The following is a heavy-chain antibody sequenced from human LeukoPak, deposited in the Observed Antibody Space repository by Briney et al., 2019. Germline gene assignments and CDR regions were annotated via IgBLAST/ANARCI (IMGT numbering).Heavy chain of an antibody. CDR3: ARVMTTVTTLDY. CDR2: INPHSGGT. V-gene: IGHV1-2*02. D-gene: IGHD4-17*01. Sequence: ASVKVSCKASGYTFTGYYIHWVRQAPGQGLEWMGWINPHSGGTNYAQKFQGGVTMTRDTSITTAYMELSSLRSDDTSMYFCARVMTTVTTLDYWGQGTLVTVSS. CDR1: GYTFTGYY. J-gene: IGHJ4*02.